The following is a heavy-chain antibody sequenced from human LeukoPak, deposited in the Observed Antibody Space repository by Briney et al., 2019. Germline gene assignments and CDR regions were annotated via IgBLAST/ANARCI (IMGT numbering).Heavy chain of an antibody. V-gene: IGHV3-30*04. CDR1: GSTFSIYA. CDR3: DPHDSASQF. CDR2: ISSDGRIQ. Sequence: GGSLRLSCAASGSTFSIYAMHWVRQAPGKGLEWVAFISSDGRIQYYAYSVKGRFTISRDNSKNTLFLQMNGLRDEDTAVYYCDPHDSASQFWGQGTLVTVSS. J-gene: IGHJ4*02. D-gene: IGHD6-6*01.